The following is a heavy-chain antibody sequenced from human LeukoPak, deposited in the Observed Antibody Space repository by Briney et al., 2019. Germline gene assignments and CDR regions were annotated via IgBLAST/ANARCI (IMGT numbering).Heavy chain of an antibody. D-gene: IGHD6-19*01. V-gene: IGHV3-23*01. CDR2: ISGSGGST. J-gene: IGHJ4*02. CDR3: AKYSSGWYYGGPLYYFDY. Sequence: PGGSLRLSCAASGFTFSSYAMSWVHQAPGKGLEWVSAISGSGGSTYYADSVKGRFTISRDNSKNTLYLQMNSLRAEDTAVYYCAKYSSGWYYGGPLYYFDYWGQGTLVTVSS. CDR1: GFTFSSYA.